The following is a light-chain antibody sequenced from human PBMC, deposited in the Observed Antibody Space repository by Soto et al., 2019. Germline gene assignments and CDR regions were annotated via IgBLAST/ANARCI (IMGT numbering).Light chain of an antibody. J-gene: IGLJ1*01. Sequence: QSVLTQPPSASGSPGQSVTISCTGTRNDIGAYEFVSWYQHHPGKAPKLIIYEVVQRPSGVPDRFSGSKSGNTASLTVSGLQAADEADYYCKSYAGSNTYVFWTGTKVTVL. V-gene: IGLV2-8*01. CDR3: KSYAGSNTYV. CDR2: EVV. CDR1: RNDIGAYEF.